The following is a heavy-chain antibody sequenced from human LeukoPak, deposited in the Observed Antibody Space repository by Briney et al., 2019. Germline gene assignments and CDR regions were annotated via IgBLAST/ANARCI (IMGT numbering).Heavy chain of an antibody. J-gene: IGHJ4*02. CDR1: GGSFSGYY. CDR3: ARDEWSGSYYFDY. Sequence: SETLSLTCAVYGGSFSGYYWSWIRQPPGKGLEWIGEINHGGSTNYNPSLKSRVTISVDTSKNQFSLKLSSVTAADTAVYYCARDEWSGSYYFDYWGQGTLVTVSS. CDR2: INHGGST. D-gene: IGHD1-26*01. V-gene: IGHV4-34*01.